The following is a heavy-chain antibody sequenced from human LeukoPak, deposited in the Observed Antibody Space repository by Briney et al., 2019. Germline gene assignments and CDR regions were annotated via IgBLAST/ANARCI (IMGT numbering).Heavy chain of an antibody. V-gene: IGHV4-34*01. CDR1: GGSISGYY. CDR2: FNHSGST. CDR3: ATVGTYYYDSRREPADY. Sequence: PSETLSLTCAVYGGSISGYYWSWIRQPPGKGLEWIGEFNHSGSTNYNPSLKSRVTISVDTSKNQFSLKLSSVTAADTAVYYCATVGTYYYDSRREPADYWGQGTLVTVSS. D-gene: IGHD3-22*01. J-gene: IGHJ4*02.